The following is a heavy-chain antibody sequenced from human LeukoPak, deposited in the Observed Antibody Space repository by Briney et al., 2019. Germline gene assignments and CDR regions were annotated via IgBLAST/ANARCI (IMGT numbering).Heavy chain of an antibody. CDR2: IYYSGST. D-gene: IGHD1-20*01. Sequence: KPSETLSLTCAVSGYSISSGYYWGWIRQPPGKGLEWIGSIYYSGSTYYNPSLKSRVTISVDTSKNQFSLKLSSVTAADTAVYYCAKTGYNWNDFSIYWGQGTLVTVSS. J-gene: IGHJ4*02. CDR3: AKTGYNWNDFSIY. CDR1: GYSISSGYY. V-gene: IGHV4-38-2*01.